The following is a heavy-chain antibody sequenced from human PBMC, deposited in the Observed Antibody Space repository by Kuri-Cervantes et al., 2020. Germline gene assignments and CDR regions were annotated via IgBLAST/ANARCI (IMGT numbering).Heavy chain of an antibody. CDR3: AKEEGIAAAGIDAFDI. V-gene: IGHV3-23*01. Sequence: GESLKISCAASGFTFSRYAMRWVRQAPGKGLEWVSNISGSGCSTYCADSVKGRFTISRDNSKNTLYLQMNSLRAEDTAVYYCAKEEGIAAAGIDAFDIWGQGTMVTVSS. D-gene: IGHD6-13*01. CDR2: ISGSGCST. CDR1: GFTFSRYA. J-gene: IGHJ3*02.